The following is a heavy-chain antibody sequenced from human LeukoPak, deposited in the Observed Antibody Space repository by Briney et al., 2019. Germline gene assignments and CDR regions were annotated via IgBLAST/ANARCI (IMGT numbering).Heavy chain of an antibody. CDR3: ARDRDDSKYGMDV. J-gene: IGHJ6*02. CDR1: SGSISSCGYY. CDR2: IYYSGST. Sequence: SETLSLTCTVSSGSISSCGYYWSWIRQHPGKGLEWIGYIYYSGSTYYNPSLKSRVTISVDTSKNQFSLKLSSVTAADTAVYYCARDRDDSKYGMDVWGQGNTVTVSS. V-gene: IGHV4-31*03. D-gene: IGHD3-22*01.